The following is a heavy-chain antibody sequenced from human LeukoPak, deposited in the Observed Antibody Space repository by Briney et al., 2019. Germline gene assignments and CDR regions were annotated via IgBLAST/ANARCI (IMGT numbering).Heavy chain of an antibody. Sequence: AAVKLTCKASGYTFTGYYMHWVRQPPGQGLEWMGWINPNSGGTNYAQKFQGRVTMTRDTSISTAYMELSRLRSDDTAVYYCARQILRYWELLHWGQGTLVTVSS. CDR3: ARQILRYWELLH. CDR2: INPNSGGT. J-gene: IGHJ4*02. D-gene: IGHD1-26*01. V-gene: IGHV1-2*02. CDR1: GYTFTGYY.